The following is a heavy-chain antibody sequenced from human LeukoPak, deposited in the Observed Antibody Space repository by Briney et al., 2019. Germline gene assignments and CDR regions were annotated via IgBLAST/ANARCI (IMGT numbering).Heavy chain of an antibody. CDR1: GGSISSYY. Sequence: SETLSLTCTVSGGSISSYYWSWIRQPPGKGLEWIGYIYYSGSTNYNPSLKSRVTISVDTSKNQFSLKLSSVTAADTAVYYGARGFRGPNFDYWGQGTLVTVSS. D-gene: IGHD3-3*01. J-gene: IGHJ4*02. CDR3: ARGFRGPNFDY. CDR2: IYYSGST. V-gene: IGHV4-59*08.